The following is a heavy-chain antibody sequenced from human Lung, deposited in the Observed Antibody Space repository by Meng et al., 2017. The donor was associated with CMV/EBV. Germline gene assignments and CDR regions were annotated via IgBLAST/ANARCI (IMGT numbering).Heavy chain of an antibody. CDR2: ININTGDP. Sequence: HVQLVLSGSELKKPGDSLKVSFQAAGYTFTSSSMNCVRHAPGPGLEWLGWININTGDPTYAQGFTGRFVFFLDTSVSTAYLQIDSLKADDTAVYYCARGNGWRFDYWGQGTLVTVSS. D-gene: IGHD6-19*01. V-gene: IGHV7-4-1*01. CDR1: GYTFTSSS. J-gene: IGHJ4*02. CDR3: ARGNGWRFDY.